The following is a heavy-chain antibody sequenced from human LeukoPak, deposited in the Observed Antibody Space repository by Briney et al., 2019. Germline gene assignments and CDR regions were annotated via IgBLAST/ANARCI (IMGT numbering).Heavy chain of an antibody. CDR1: GFTFSNYN. CDR3: AREYDSSGYVDY. D-gene: IGHD3-22*01. V-gene: IGHV3-21*01. CDR2: ISSSSSYI. Sequence: GGSLRLSCAASGFTFSNYNMNWVRQARGKGLEWVSSISSSSSYIYYADSVKSLFTISRDNANNSLYLQMNSLRAEDTAVYYCAREYDSSGYVDYWGQGTLVTVSS. J-gene: IGHJ4*02.